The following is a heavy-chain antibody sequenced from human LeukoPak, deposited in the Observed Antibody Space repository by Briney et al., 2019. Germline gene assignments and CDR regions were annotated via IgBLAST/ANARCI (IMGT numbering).Heavy chain of an antibody. V-gene: IGHV3-7*01. J-gene: IGHJ4*02. Sequence: PGGSLRLSRAGSGFIFNNYWMGWVRQAPGKGLQWVASIIGEGHERHYVDSVKGRFTISRDNAKNSLFLQMDSLRVEDTAVYYCVRDLGGCSGDCHPYWGQGVLVTVSS. CDR2: IIGEGHER. D-gene: IGHD2-21*01. CDR1: GFIFNNYW. CDR3: VRDLGGCSGDCHPY.